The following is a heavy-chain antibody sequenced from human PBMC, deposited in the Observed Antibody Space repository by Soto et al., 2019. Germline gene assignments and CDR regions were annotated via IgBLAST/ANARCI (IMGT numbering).Heavy chain of an antibody. V-gene: IGHV3-23*01. CDR2: IIGRGGST. J-gene: IGHJ4*02. Sequence: EVQLLESGGGLVQPGGSLRLSCAASGFTFSSYAMSWVRQAPGKGLEWVSTIIGRGGSTYYADSVKGRFTISRDNSKNTLYLQMNSLRAEDTARYYCATWAVGFDSWGQGTLVTVSS. CDR3: ATWAVGFDS. CDR1: GFTFSSYA.